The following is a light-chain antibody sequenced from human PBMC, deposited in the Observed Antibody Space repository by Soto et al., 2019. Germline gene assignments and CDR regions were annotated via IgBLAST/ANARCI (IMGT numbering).Light chain of an antibody. CDR1: QNSRTY. J-gene: IGKJ4*01. CDR2: SVS. CDR3: QQCYFILSLT. Sequence: DIQMTQSPSSLSASVGHRVTITCRASQNSRTYLSWYHQKPGKAPKLLISSVSSLQRGVPSRFSGSGSVTEFILNIRSLQPEDFGTYYCQQCYFILSLTFGGGTKVELE. V-gene: IGKV1-39*01.